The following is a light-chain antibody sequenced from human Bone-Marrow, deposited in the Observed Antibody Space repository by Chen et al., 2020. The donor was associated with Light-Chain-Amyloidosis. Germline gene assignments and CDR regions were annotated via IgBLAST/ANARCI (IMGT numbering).Light chain of an antibody. Sequence: SYVLTQPSSVSVAAGQTATLACGGNNIGSTSVHWYQQTPGQAPLLVVYDDSDRPSGIPERWSGSNSGNTATLTISRVEAGDEADYYCQVWDRSSDRPVFGGGTKLTVL. CDR3: QVWDRSSDRPV. CDR2: DDS. V-gene: IGLV3-21*02. CDR1: NIGSTS. J-gene: IGLJ3*02.